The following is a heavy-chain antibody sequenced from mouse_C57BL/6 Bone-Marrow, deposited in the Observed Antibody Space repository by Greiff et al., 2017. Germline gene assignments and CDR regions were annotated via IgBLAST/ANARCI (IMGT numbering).Heavy chain of an antibody. CDR1: GYTFTSYW. D-gene: IGHD3-2*02. CDR2: IDPSDSYT. Sequence: QVQLQQPGAELVRPGTSVKLSCKASGYTFTSYWMHWVKQRPGQGLEWIGVIDPSDSYTNYNQKFKGKATLTVDTSSSTAYMQLSSLTSEDSAVYYCASGITAQARFYAMDYWGQGTSVTVSS. V-gene: IGHV1-59*01. CDR3: ASGITAQARFYAMDY. J-gene: IGHJ4*01.